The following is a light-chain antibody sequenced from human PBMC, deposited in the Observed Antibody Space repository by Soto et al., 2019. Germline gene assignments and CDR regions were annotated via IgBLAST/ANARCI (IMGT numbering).Light chain of an antibody. CDR2: GAS. CDR1: QSIGSN. CDR3: QQYDNWPRT. J-gene: IGKJ1*01. Sequence: DKVMTQSPATLSVSPGESVTLSCRASQSIGSNLAWFQQKRGQTPRLLIYGASARATGVPDRFSGSGSGTEFTLTISSLQAEDCAVYYCQQYDNWPRTFGQGTKAEIK. V-gene: IGKV3-15*01.